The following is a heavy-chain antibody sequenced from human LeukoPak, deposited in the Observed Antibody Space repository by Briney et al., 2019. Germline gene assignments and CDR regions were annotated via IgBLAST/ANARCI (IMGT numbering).Heavy chain of an antibody. Sequence: SVNVSCKASGGTFSSYAISWVRQAPGQGLEWMGRIIPILGIANYAQKFQGRVTITADKSTSTAYMELSSLRSEDTAVYCCARWSGYDSNFDYWGQGTLVTVSS. CDR2: IIPILGIA. D-gene: IGHD5-12*01. CDR1: GGTFSSYA. CDR3: ARWSGYDSNFDY. J-gene: IGHJ4*02. V-gene: IGHV1-69*04.